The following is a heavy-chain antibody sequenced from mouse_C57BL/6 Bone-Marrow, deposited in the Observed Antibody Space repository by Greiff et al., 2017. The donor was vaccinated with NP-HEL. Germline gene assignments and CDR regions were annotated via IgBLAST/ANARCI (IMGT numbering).Heavy chain of an antibody. V-gene: IGHV1-62-2*01. CDR3: ARHGDYFGSSYGYFDV. CDR2: FYPGSGSI. CDR1: GYTFTEYT. D-gene: IGHD1-1*01. Sequence: VQLQQSGAELVKPGASVKLSCKASGYTFTEYTIHWVKQRSGQGLEWIGWFYPGSGSIKYNEKFKDKATLTADKSSSQVYMDLSRWTSEDSAVYFCARHGDYFGSSYGYFDVWGTGTTVTVSS. J-gene: IGHJ1*03.